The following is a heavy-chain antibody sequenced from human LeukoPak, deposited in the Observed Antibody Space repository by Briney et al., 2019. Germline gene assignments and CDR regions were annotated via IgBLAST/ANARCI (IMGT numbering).Heavy chain of an antibody. D-gene: IGHD3-3*01. Sequence: SQTLSLTCTVSGGSISSGSYYWSWFRQPAGKGLEWIGRIYTSGSTNYNPSLKSRVTISVDTPKNQFSLKLSSVTAADTAVYYCARDLGFTYYDFWSGYFMGDAFDIWGQGTMVTVSS. CDR1: GGSISSGSYY. CDR3: ARDLGFTYYDFWSGYFMGDAFDI. V-gene: IGHV4-61*02. CDR2: IYTSGST. J-gene: IGHJ3*02.